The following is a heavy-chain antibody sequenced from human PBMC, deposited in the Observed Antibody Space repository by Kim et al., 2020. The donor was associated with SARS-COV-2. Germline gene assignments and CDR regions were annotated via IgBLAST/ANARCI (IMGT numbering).Heavy chain of an antibody. CDR3: TTEPMYSSDDYYYYGMEV. CDR2: IKSKTDGGTT. J-gene: IGHJ6*02. V-gene: IGHV3-15*01. CDR1: GFTFSNAW. Sequence: GGSLRLSCAASGFTFSNAWMSWVRQAPGKGLEWVGRIKSKTDGGTTDYAAPVKGRFTISRDDSKNTLYLQMNSLKTEDTAVYYCTTEPMYSSDDYYYYGMEVWGQGNTVTVS. D-gene: IGHD2-8*01.